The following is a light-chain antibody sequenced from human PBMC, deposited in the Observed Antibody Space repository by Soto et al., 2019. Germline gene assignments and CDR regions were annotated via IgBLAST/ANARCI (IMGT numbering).Light chain of an antibody. CDR2: DAS. Sequence: DIQMTQSPSTLSASVGDRVTITCRASQSISSWLAWYQQKPGKAPKLLIYDASSLESGVPSRFSGSGSGTEFTLTISSLQPDDFATYYCQQYNSYSRTWTLGQGTKVEIK. CDR3: QQYNSYSRTWT. V-gene: IGKV1-5*01. J-gene: IGKJ1*01. CDR1: QSISSW.